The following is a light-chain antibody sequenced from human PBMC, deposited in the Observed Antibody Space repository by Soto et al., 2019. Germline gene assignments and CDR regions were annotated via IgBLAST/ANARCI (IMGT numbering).Light chain of an antibody. V-gene: IGKV4-1*01. CDR3: HQYKTVPYT. CDR2: WAS. CDR1: QSVLFTSNNKYY. Sequence: DIVMTQSPDSLAVSLGERATINCKSSQSVLFTSNNKYYLAWYQQTPGQPPKVLIYWASTRESGVPDRFSGSGSGTDFTLTISSLQAEDVAVYYCHQYKTVPYTFGQGTKLEIK. J-gene: IGKJ2*01.